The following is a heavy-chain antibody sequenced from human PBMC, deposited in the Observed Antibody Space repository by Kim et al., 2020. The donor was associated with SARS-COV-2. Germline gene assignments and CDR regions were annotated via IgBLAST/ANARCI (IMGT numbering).Heavy chain of an antibody. J-gene: IGHJ3*02. CDR1: GGSISSYY. D-gene: IGHD1-26*01. Sequence: SETLSLTCTVSGGSISSYYWSWIRQPPGKGLEWIGYIYYSGSTNYNPSLKSRVTISVDTSKNQFSLKPSSVTAADTAAYYCARRKWREAIDIWGQGTMVT. CDR2: IYYSGST. V-gene: IGHV4-59*08. CDR3: ARRKWREAIDI.